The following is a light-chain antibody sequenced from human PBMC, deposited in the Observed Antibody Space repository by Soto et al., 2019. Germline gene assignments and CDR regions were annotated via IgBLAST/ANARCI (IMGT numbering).Light chain of an antibody. CDR3: QQSYSTPGT. V-gene: IGKV1-39*01. J-gene: IGKJ1*01. CDR1: QSISSY. CDR2: AAS. Sequence: DIQMTQSPSSLSASVGDRVTITCLASQSISSYLNWYQQKPGKAPKLLIYAASSLQSGVPSRFSGSGSGTDFTLTISSLQPEDFATYYCQQSYSTPGTFRQGTKVEIK.